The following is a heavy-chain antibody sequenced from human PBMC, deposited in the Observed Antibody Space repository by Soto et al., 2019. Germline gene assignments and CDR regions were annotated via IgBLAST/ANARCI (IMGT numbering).Heavy chain of an antibody. Sequence: SETLSLTCSVSAASISSYNYSGWFRQPQGKGLERIGSIIYSGDIMYNPSLHSRLTLFVDTSKNQFSLKLSSVTAADTAVYYCVRHAQWIIRAYWGQGSLVTVS. CDR3: VRHAQWIIRAY. D-gene: IGHD5-12*01. J-gene: IGHJ4*02. V-gene: IGHV4-39*01. CDR2: IIYSGDI. CDR1: AASISSYNY.